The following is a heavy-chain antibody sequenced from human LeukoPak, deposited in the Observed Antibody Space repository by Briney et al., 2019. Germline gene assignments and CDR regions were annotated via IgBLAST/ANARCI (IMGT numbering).Heavy chain of an antibody. CDR2: IVPIFGSA. Sequence: SVKLSYTASGGTFSSYAINWVRHAPGQGLEWMGGIVPIFGSANYAQKFQGRLTITADESTSTDYMDLSSLRSEDTALYYCASVSTVTTEGHGAFDLWGQGTMVTVSS. D-gene: IGHD4-17*01. CDR1: GGTFSSYA. CDR3: ASVSTVTTEGHGAFDL. V-gene: IGHV1-69*13. J-gene: IGHJ3*01.